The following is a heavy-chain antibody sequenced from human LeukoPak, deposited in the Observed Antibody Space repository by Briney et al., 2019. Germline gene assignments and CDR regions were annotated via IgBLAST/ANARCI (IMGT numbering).Heavy chain of an antibody. CDR3: ASRGSSSWYLGP. V-gene: IGHV3-66*01. Sequence: GGSLRLSCAASGFTVSSNYMSWVRQAPGKGLEWVTVIYSGGSTYYADSVKGRFTISRDNSKNTLYLQVNSLRAEDTAVYYCASRGSSSWYLGPWGQGTLVTVSS. CDR2: IYSGGST. J-gene: IGHJ5*02. CDR1: GFTVSSNY. D-gene: IGHD6-13*01.